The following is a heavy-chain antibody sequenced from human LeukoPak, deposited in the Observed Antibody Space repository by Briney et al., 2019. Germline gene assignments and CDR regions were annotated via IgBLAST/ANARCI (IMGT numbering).Heavy chain of an antibody. CDR1: GFTFSSYA. Sequence: GGSLRLSCAASGFTFSSYAMSWVRQAPGKGLEWVSVIYSGGSTYYADSVKGRLTISRDNSKNTLYLQMNSLRAEDTAVYYCARGGTITIDAFDIWGQGTMVTVSS. CDR3: ARGGTITIDAFDI. V-gene: IGHV3-66*01. J-gene: IGHJ3*02. CDR2: IYSGGST. D-gene: IGHD3-9*01.